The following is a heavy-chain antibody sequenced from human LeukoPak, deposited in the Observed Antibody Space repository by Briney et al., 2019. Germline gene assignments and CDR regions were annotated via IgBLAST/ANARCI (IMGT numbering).Heavy chain of an antibody. CDR3: AKVPSGYVDY. CDR2: ITGSGGST. CDR1: GFTFSSCA. V-gene: IGHV3-23*01. D-gene: IGHD6-19*01. Sequence: GGSLRLSCAASGFTFSSCAMTWVRQAPGKGLEWVSTITGSGGSTYYADSVKGRFSISRDNSKNTLYLQMNSLRAEDTAVYYCAKVPSGYVDYWGQGTLVTVSS. J-gene: IGHJ4*02.